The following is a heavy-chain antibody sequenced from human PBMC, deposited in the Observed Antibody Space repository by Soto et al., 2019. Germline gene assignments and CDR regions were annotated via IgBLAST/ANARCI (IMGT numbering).Heavy chain of an antibody. D-gene: IGHD2-2*01. V-gene: IGHV3-30-3*01. J-gene: IGHJ6*02. CDR3: ARDPVVVVPAARGPPYGMDV. CDR1: VFIFSTYT. CDR2: ISYDGSNE. Sequence: PWWSLRLSCSASVFIFSTYTMHWCRQAPGKGLEWVTVISYDGSNEYYADSVKGRFTISRDNSKNTLYLQMNSLRVEDTALYYCARDPVVVVPAARGPPYGMDVWGQGTTVTVSS.